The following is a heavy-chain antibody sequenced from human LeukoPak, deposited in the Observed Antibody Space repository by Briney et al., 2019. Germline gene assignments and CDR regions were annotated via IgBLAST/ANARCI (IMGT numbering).Heavy chain of an antibody. CDR3: AMGGYSYGRLFDY. D-gene: IGHD5-18*01. CDR2: SNPNSGVT. V-gene: IGHV1-2*06. Sequence: GASVKVSCKASGYTFTGYYMHWVLQAPGQGLEWMGRSNPNSGVTNYAQKFQGRVTMTRDTFISTAYMELSRLRSDDTAVYYCAMGGYSYGRLFDYWGQGTLVTVSS. CDR1: GYTFTGYY. J-gene: IGHJ4*02.